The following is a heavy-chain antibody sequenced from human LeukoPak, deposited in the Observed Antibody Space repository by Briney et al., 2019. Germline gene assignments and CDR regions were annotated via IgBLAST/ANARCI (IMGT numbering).Heavy chain of an antibody. J-gene: IGHJ4*02. Sequence: NPGGPLRLSCAASGFTFSSYSMNWVRQAPGKGLEWVSSISSSSSYIYYADPVKGRFTISRDNAKNSLYLQMNSLRAEDTAVYYCARGEQIVVVIPIDYWGQGTLVTVSS. CDR3: ARGEQIVVVIPIDY. V-gene: IGHV3-21*01. D-gene: IGHD3-22*01. CDR2: ISSSSSYI. CDR1: GFTFSSYS.